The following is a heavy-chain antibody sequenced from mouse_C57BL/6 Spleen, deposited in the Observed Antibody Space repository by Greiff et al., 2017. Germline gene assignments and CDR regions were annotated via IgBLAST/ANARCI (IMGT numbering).Heavy chain of an antibody. CDR1: GYTFTDYY. V-gene: IGHV1-26*01. CDR2: INPNNGGT. Sequence: VQLQQSGPELVKPGASVKISCKASGYTFTDYYMNWVKQSHGKSLEWIGGINPNNGGTSYNQKFKGKATLTVDKSSSTAYMELRSLTSEDSAVYYCARETGSGYWCFDVWGTGTTVTVSS. J-gene: IGHJ1*03. CDR3: ARETGSGYWCFDV. D-gene: IGHD1-1*01.